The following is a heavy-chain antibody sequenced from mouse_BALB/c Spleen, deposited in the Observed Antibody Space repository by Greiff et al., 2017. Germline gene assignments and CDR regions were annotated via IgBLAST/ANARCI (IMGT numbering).Heavy chain of an antibody. CDR1: GFTFSSYG. J-gene: IGHJ4*01. V-gene: IGHV5-6-3*01. CDR2: INSNGGST. CDR3: ARDTYYRYDDAMDY. Sequence: EVNLVESGGGLVQPGGSLKLSCAASGFTFSSYGMSWVRQTPDKRLELVATINSNGGSTYYPDSVKGRFTISRDNAKNTLYLQMSSLKSEDTAMYYCARDTYYRYDDAMDYWGQGTSVTVSS. D-gene: IGHD2-14*01.